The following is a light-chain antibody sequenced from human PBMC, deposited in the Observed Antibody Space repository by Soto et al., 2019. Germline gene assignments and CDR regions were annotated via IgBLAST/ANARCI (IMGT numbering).Light chain of an antibody. CDR2: GAS. Sequence: EILLTQSPGTLSLSPGERATLSCGASQSVSSSYLAWYQQKNGQAPRLLIYGASSRATGIPDRLSGSGYGTDLTITISRMEHEDFEVYDCQQYGSSTQTFGQGTKVDIK. V-gene: IGKV3-20*01. CDR1: QSVSSSY. J-gene: IGKJ1*01. CDR3: QQYGSSTQT.